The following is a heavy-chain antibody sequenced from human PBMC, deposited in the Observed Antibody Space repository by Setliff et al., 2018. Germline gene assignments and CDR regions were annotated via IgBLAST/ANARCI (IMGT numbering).Heavy chain of an antibody. J-gene: IGHJ4*02. CDR2: ISVYNGDT. Sequence: SVKVSCKASGYTFRNYAFAWVRQAPGQGLEWVGWISVYNGDTNYAQKFQGRVTLTTDISTSTAYMELRSLTSDDSAFYYCARAPSVELVTIRTNSWFTYWGQGTLVTV. CDR1: GYTFRNYA. CDR3: ARAPSVELVTIRTNSWFTY. D-gene: IGHD5-18*01. V-gene: IGHV1-18*01.